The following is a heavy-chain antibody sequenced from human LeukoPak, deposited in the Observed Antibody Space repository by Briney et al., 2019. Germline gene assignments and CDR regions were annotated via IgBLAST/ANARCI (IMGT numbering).Heavy chain of an antibody. D-gene: IGHD3-22*01. V-gene: IGHV5-51*01. J-gene: IGHJ3*01. Sequence: GESLKISCKGSGYRLNAYWIAWVRQMPGKGLEWMGIIYPDDSDTRYSPYFQGQVTISADKSVRTAYLQWSSLKASDTAMYYCARPNITSYYDSRGYDAFDVWGQGTMVTVSS. CDR1: GYRLNAYW. CDR3: ARPNITSYYDSRGYDAFDV. CDR2: IYPDDSDT.